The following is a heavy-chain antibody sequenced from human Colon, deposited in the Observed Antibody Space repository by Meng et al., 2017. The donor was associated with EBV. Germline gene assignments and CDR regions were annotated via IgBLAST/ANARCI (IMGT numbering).Heavy chain of an antibody. V-gene: IGHV4-34*01. CDR3: ARGPTTYFDY. CDR1: GGSFSGYY. Sequence: QVQLQQWGAGLLKPSXXLSLTCAVYGGSFSGYYWSWIRQPPGKGLEWIGYIYYSGSTYYNPSLKSRVTISVDTSKNQFSLKLSSVTAADTAVYYCARGPTTYFDYWGQGTLVHVSS. J-gene: IGHJ4*02. D-gene: IGHD4-17*01. CDR2: IYYSGST.